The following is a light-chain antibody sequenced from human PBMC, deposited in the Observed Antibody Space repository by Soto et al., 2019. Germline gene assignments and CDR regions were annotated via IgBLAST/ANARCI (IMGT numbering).Light chain of an antibody. CDR3: CSYAGSSTYVV. Sequence: QSVLTQPASVSGSPGQSITISCTGTSSDVGSYNRVSWYQQHPAKAPKLMIYEVTKRPSGVSDRFSGSKSGNTASLTISGLQAEDEADYYCCSYAGSSTYVVFGGVTKLTVL. V-gene: IGLV2-23*02. CDR2: EVT. J-gene: IGLJ2*01. CDR1: SSDVGSYNR.